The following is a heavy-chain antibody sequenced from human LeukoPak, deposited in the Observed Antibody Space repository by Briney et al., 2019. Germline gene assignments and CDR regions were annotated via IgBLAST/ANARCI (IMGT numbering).Heavy chain of an antibody. Sequence: ASVNVSFKASGGTFSSYAISWVRQAPGQGLEWMGGIIPIFGTANYAQKFQGRVTITADESTSTAYMELSSLRSEDTAVYYCAREYDYYDSSGYYAGVGYWGQGTLVTVSS. CDR3: AREYDYYDSSGYYAGVGY. J-gene: IGHJ4*02. D-gene: IGHD3-22*01. CDR2: IIPIFGTA. V-gene: IGHV1-69*01. CDR1: GGTFSSYA.